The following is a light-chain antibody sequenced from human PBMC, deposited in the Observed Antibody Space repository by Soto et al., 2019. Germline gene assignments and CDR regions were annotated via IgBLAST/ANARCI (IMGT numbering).Light chain of an antibody. CDR2: WAS. CDR3: QQYYNTPLN. Sequence: IVMTQSPDSLTVSLGDRATINCKSSQSVLYSPNNKNYLAWYQQKPGQPPKLLIYWASTRESGVPDRFSGSGSETDFTLSISSLQAEDVAVYYCQQYYNTPLNFGGGTKVDIK. J-gene: IGKJ4*01. CDR1: QSVLYSPNNKNY. V-gene: IGKV4-1*01.